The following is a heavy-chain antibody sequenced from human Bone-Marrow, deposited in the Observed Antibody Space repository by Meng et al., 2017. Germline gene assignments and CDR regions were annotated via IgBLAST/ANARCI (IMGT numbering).Heavy chain of an antibody. V-gene: IGHV3-74*01. CDR3: VRDFGGESDY. CDR1: GFTFTNYW. J-gene: IGHJ4*02. D-gene: IGHD3-10*01. Sequence: EVQLGVSGGGLVQPGGCLRLSCAASGFTFTNYWIHWVRQAPGKGLLWVSHINNDGSTTSYADSVKGRFIISRDNAKNALHLQMNSLRAEDTAVYYCVRDFGGESDYWGQGTLVTVSS. CDR2: INNDGSTT.